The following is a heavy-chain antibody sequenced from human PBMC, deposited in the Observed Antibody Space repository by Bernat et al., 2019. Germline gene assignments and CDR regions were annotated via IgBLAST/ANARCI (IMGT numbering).Heavy chain of an antibody. CDR1: GGSISSYY. J-gene: IGHJ5*02. Sequence: QVQLQESGPGLVKPSETLSLTCTVSGGSISSYYWSWIRQPPGKGLEWIGYIYYSGSTNYNPSLKSRVTISVDKSKNQFSLKLSSVTAADTAVYYCACTVCTSCYIQRRDNWFDPWGQGTLVTVSS. V-gene: IGHV4-59*12. CDR2: IYYSGST. D-gene: IGHD2-2*02. CDR3: ACTVCTSCYIQRRDNWFDP.